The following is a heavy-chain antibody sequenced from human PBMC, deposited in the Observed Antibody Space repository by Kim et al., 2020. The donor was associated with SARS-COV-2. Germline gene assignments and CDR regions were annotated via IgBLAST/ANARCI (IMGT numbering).Heavy chain of an antibody. CDR1: GGSFSGYY. CDR3: GRGSLQWLVRPSSSYFDY. CDR2: INHSGSK. Sequence: SETLSLTCAVYGGSFSGYYWSWVRQPPGKGLEWIGEINHSGSKNYNPSLKSRVTISVDTSKNQSSLKLSSVTAADTAVIYFGRGSLQWLVRPSSSYFDYWGEGALVTVSS. V-gene: IGHV4-34*01. J-gene: IGHJ4*02. D-gene: IGHD6-19*01.